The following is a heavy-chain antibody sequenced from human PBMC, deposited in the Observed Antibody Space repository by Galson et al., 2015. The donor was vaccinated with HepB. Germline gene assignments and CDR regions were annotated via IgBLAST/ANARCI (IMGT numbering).Heavy chain of an antibody. Sequence: TSYDINWIRQSPSRGLEWLGRTYYRSKWHNDYAVSVKSRITINPDTSKNQFSLQLNSVTPEDTAVYYCAREGRTGMAFDIWGQGTMVTVSS. D-gene: IGHD7-27*01. V-gene: IGHV6-1*01. CDR3: AREGRTGMAFDI. J-gene: IGHJ3*02. CDR1: TSYD. CDR2: TYYRSKWHN.